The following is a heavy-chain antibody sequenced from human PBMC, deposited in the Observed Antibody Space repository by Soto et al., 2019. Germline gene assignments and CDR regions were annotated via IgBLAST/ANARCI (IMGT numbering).Heavy chain of an antibody. CDR1: ASSITDASY. Sequence: PSETLSLTCTVSASSITDASYWGWIRQPPGKGLEWIGSSHHGGGTYYNPSLKSRVTISVDTSKNQLSLKLTSVAAADAAVYYCARVLSLGSTWYFDYWGQGTQVTVPQ. CDR3: ARVLSLGSTWYFDY. D-gene: IGHD6-13*01. CDR2: SHHGGGT. J-gene: IGHJ4*02. V-gene: IGHV4-38-2*02.